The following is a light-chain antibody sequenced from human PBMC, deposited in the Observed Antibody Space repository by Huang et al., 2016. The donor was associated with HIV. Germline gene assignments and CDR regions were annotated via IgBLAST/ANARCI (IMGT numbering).Light chain of an antibody. Sequence: EIVLTQSPATLSLSPGASATLSCRASPSVSIYLACYQQKPGQAPRLRLYDASNRATGIPARFSSSGSGTDLTLTSSSREPEDVEVYYCQQRSNWPPRVTFGQGTRLEIK. J-gene: IGKJ5*01. CDR3: QQRSNWPPRVT. V-gene: IGKV3-11*01. CDR1: PSVSIY. CDR2: DAS.